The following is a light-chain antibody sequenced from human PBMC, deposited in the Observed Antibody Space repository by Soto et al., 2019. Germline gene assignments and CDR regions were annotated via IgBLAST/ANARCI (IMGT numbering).Light chain of an antibody. Sequence: QSVLTQPPSVSAAPGQRVTISCSGSSSNIGNNYVSWYQQLPGTAPKLLIYYNDKRPSGIPDRFSGSKSGTSATLGITGLQTGDEADFYCGTWDSSLSAGVFGGGTKVTVL. V-gene: IGLV1-51*01. J-gene: IGLJ3*02. CDR1: SSNIGNNY. CDR2: YND. CDR3: GTWDSSLSAGV.